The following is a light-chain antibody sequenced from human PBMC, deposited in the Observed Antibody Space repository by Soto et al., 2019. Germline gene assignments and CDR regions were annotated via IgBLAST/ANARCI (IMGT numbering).Light chain of an antibody. CDR2: GAS. CDR1: QSVSSSY. Sequence: EIVLTQSPGTLSLSPGERATLSCRASQSVSSSYLAWYRQKPGQAPRPLIYGASSRATGIPDRFSGSGSGTDFTLTISRLKPEDVAVYYCQKYGSSPWTFGQGTKVEIK. V-gene: IGKV3-20*01. J-gene: IGKJ1*01. CDR3: QKYGSSPWT.